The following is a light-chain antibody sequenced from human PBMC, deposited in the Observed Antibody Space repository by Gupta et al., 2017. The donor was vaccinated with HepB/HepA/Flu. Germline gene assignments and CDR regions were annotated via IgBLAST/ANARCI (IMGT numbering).Light chain of an antibody. J-gene: IGLJ1*01. CDR2: DVS. CDR3: SSYTSSSTLLYV. CDR1: SSDVGGYNY. V-gene: IGLV2-14*03. Sequence: SALTQPASVSESPGPPITISCTRTSSDVGGYNYVSWYQQHPGKAPKLMIYDVSNRASGVPNRFSGSKSANTASLTISGLQAEDEADYYCSSYTSSSTLLYVFGSGTKVTVL.